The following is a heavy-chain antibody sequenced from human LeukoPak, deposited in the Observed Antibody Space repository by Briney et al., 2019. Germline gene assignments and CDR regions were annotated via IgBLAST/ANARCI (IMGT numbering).Heavy chain of an antibody. J-gene: IGHJ4*02. CDR3: AKFKALRFLEWLFDY. D-gene: IGHD3-3*01. Sequence: PGGSLRLSCAASGFTFSSYAMSWVRQAPGKGLEWVSAISSSGGSTYYADSVKGRFTISRDNSKNTLYLQMNSLRAEDTAVYYCAKFKALRFLEWLFDYWGQGTLVTVSS. CDR1: GFTFSSYA. V-gene: IGHV3-23*01. CDR2: ISSSGGST.